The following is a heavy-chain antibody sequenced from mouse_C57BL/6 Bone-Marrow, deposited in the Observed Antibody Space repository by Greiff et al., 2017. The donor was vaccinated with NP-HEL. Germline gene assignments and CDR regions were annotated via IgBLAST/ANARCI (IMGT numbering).Heavy chain of an antibody. CDR2: IWPGGGT. CDR3: ASSPDSSGYGFYD. V-gene: IGHV2-9-1*01. D-gene: IGHD3-2*02. Sequence: QVQLNESGPGLVAPSQSLSITCTVSGFSLTSYAISWVRQPPGKGLEWIGVIWPGGGTNYNSALNSRPSISKDNSKSQVYLKMNSLQSEDTARYYCASSPDSSGYGFYDWGKGTTLTVSS. J-gene: IGHJ2*01. CDR1: GFSLTSYA.